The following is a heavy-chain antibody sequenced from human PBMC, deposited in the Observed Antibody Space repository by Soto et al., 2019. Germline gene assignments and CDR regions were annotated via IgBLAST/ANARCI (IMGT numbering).Heavy chain of an antibody. D-gene: IGHD6-13*01. V-gene: IGHV3-23*01. Sequence: EVQLLESGGGLVQPGGSLRLSCAASGFTFSSYAMSWVRQAPGKGLEWVSAISDSGGSTYYADSVKGRFTISGDNSKNTLYLQMNSMRAEDTAVYYCAKGSYSSSWYAFDIWGQGTMVTVSS. CDR1: GFTFSSYA. CDR2: ISDSGGST. J-gene: IGHJ3*02. CDR3: AKGSYSSSWYAFDI.